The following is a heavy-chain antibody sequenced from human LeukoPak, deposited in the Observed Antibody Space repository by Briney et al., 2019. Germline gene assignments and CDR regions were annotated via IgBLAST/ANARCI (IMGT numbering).Heavy chain of an antibody. CDR3: ARGPIYCSGGSCYPDY. CDR2: IIPIFGIA. J-gene: IGHJ4*02. D-gene: IGHD2-15*01. Sequence: ASVNVSCKASGGTFSSYAISWVRQAPGQGLESMGRIIPIFGIANYAQKFQGRVTITADKSTSTAYMELSSLRSEDTAVYYCARGPIYCSGGSCYPDYWGQGALVTVSS. V-gene: IGHV1-69*04. CDR1: GGTFSSYA.